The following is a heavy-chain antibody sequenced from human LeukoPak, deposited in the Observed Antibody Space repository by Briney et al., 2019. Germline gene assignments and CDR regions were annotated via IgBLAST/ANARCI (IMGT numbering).Heavy chain of an antibody. V-gene: IGHV1-18*01. CDR1: GYTFTSYG. D-gene: IGHD3-22*01. CDR3: ARDYHYYDSSGYGY. CDR2: ISAYNGNT. Sequence: ASVKVSCKASGYTFTSYGIRWVRQAPGQGLEWMGWISAYNGNTNYAQKLQGRVTMTTDTSTSTAYMELRSLRSDDTAVYYCARDYHYYDSSGYGYWGQGTLVTVSS. J-gene: IGHJ4*02.